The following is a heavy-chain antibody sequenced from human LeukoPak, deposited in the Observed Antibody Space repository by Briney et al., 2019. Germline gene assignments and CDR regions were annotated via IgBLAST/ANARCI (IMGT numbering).Heavy chain of an antibody. Sequence: GASVKVSCKASGGTFSSYAISWVRQAPGQGLEWMGRIIPILGIANYAQKFQGRVTITADKSTSTAYMELSSLRSEDTAVYYCARDAPSPWSGYSDYWGQGTLVTVSS. CDR1: GGTFSSYA. D-gene: IGHD3-3*01. V-gene: IGHV1-69*04. J-gene: IGHJ4*02. CDR2: IIPILGIA. CDR3: ARDAPSPWSGYSDY.